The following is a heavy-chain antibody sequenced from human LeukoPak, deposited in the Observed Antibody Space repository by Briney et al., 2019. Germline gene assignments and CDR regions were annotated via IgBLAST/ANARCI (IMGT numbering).Heavy chain of an antibody. CDR1: GGTFSSYA. CDR3: ARVAGTTQPFDI. CDR2: IIPIFGTA. V-gene: IGHV1-69*13. Sequence: VKVPCKASGGTFSSYAISWMRQAPGQGLEWMGGIIPIFGTANYAQKFQGRVTITTDESTSTAYMELSSLRSEDTAVYYCARVAGTTQPFDIWGQGTMVTVSS. J-gene: IGHJ3*02. D-gene: IGHD1-7*01.